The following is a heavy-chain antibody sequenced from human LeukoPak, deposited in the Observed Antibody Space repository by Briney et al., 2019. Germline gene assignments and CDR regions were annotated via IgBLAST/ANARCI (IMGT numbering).Heavy chain of an antibody. Sequence: AASVKVSCKVSGYTLTELSMHWVRQAPGKGLEWMGGFDPEDGETIYAQKFQGRVTMTEDTSTDTAYMELSSLRSEDTAVYYCYGSGSYYPLQDAFDIWGQGTMVTVSS. J-gene: IGHJ3*02. CDR2: FDPEDGET. CDR1: GYTLTELS. V-gene: IGHV1-24*01. CDR3: YGSGSYYPLQDAFDI. D-gene: IGHD3-10*01.